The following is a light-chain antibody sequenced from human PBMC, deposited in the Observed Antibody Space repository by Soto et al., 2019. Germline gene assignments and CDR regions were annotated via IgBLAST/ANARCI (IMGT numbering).Light chain of an antibody. Sequence: EIVLTQSPATLSLSPGERATLSFRASQSVSSYLAWYQQKVGQSPRLLIYDASNRATGIPARFSGSGPGTDFTLTISSLETEDFAVYYCQQRSNWPRTFGQGTKVEIK. V-gene: IGKV3-11*01. CDR3: QQRSNWPRT. J-gene: IGKJ1*01. CDR1: QSVSSY. CDR2: DAS.